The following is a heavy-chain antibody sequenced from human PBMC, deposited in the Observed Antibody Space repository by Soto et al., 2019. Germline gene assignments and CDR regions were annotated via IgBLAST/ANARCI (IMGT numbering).Heavy chain of an antibody. J-gene: IGHJ3*02. CDR3: AGSGFYAFDI. Sequence: SLTCTVSGGSISSYYWSWIRQPPGKGLECIGYIYYSGSTNYNPSLKRRVTISVDTSKNQFSLKLSSVTAAETAVYYCAGSGFYAFDIWGQGTMVTVSS. CDR1: GGSISSYY. V-gene: IGHV4-59*01. CDR2: IYYSGST. D-gene: IGHD3-22*01.